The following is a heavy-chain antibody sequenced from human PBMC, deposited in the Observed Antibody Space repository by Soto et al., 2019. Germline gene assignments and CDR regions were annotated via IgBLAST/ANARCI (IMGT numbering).Heavy chain of an antibody. CDR3: ARDLGTWQWRGTSDY. J-gene: IGHJ4*02. V-gene: IGHV1-3*01. CDR1: GYTFTSYA. Sequence: QVQLVQSGAEVKKPGASVKVSCKASGYTFTSYAMHWVRQAPGQRLEWMGWINAGNGNTKYSQKFQGRVTITRDTSASTAYMELSSLRSEDTAVYYCARDLGTWQWRGTSDYWGQGTLVTVSS. CDR2: INAGNGNT. D-gene: IGHD6-19*01.